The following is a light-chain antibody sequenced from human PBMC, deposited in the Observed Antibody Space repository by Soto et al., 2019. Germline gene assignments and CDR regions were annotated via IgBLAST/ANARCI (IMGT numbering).Light chain of an antibody. Sequence: DIQFTQSPSFLSSSVPERFTITCRASQGVANYFAWYQQKPGKAPNLLIYAASTLQGGVPSRFSGSGSGTEFTLTISSLQPEDFATYYCQQLNSYPLTFGGGTKV. J-gene: IGKJ4*01. CDR1: QGVANY. V-gene: IGKV1-9*01. CDR3: QQLNSYPLT. CDR2: AAS.